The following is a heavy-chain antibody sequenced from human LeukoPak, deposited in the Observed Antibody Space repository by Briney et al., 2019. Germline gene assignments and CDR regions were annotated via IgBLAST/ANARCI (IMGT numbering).Heavy chain of an antibody. CDR2: IYTSGST. CDR3: AKDPLSSSSFDY. V-gene: IGHV4-4*07. J-gene: IGHJ4*02. Sequence: SETLSLTCTVSSGSISSYYWSWIRQPAGKGLEWIGRIYTSGSTNYNPSLKSRVTMSVDTSKNQFSLKLSSVTAADTAVYYCAKDPLSSSSFDYWGQGTLVTVSS. CDR1: SGSISSYY. D-gene: IGHD6-13*01.